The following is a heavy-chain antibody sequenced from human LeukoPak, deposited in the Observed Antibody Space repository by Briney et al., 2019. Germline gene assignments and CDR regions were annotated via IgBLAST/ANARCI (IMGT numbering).Heavy chain of an antibody. CDR2: IYTSGST. CDR1: GGSISSYY. J-gene: IGHJ6*03. CDR3: ARSSIVVVPAATGYYMDV. Sequence: SETLSLTCTVSGGSISSYYWSWIRQPAGKGLEWIGRIYTSGSTNCNPSLKSRVTMSVDTSKNQFSLKLGSVTAADTAVYYCARSSIVVVPAATGYYMDVWGKGTTVTVSS. V-gene: IGHV4-4*07. D-gene: IGHD2-2*01.